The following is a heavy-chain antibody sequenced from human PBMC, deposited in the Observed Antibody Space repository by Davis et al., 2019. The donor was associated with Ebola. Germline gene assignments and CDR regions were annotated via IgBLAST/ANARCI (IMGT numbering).Heavy chain of an antibody. CDR1: GFTVSSNY. CDR2: IYSGGST. CDR3: ARGKEIRRYYYYYGMDV. D-gene: IGHD5-24*01. Sequence: GESLKISCAASGFTVSSNYMSWVRQAPGKGLEWVSVIYSGGSTYYADSVKGRFTISRHNSKNTLYLQMNSLRDEDTAVYYCARGKEIRRYYYYYGMDVWGQGTTVTVSS. V-gene: IGHV3-53*04. J-gene: IGHJ6*02.